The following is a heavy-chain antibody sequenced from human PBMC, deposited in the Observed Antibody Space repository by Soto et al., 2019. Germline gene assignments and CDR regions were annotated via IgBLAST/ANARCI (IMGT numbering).Heavy chain of an antibody. CDR3: ARARWSYWLYSDY. CDR1: GYSISIGYY. Sequence: PSETLSLTCAVSGYSISIGYYWGCIRQPPGKGLEWIGSIYHSGSTYYNPSLKSRVTISVDTSKNQFSLKLSSVTAADTAVYYCARARWSYWLYSDYRGQRPLGTVSS. J-gene: IGHJ4*02. D-gene: IGHD1-26*01. CDR2: IYHSGST. V-gene: IGHV4-38-2*01.